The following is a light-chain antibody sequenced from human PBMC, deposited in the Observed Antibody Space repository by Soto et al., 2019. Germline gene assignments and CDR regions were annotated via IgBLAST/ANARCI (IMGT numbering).Light chain of an antibody. CDR2: AAS. Sequence: DIQMTQSPSTLSASVGDRVTITCRASQTISSWLAWYQQKPGKAPELLIYAASTLQSGVPSRFSGSGSGTDFTLTISCLQSEDFATYYCQQYYSFPWTFGQGTKV. CDR3: QQYYSFPWT. V-gene: IGKV1-5*01. J-gene: IGKJ1*01. CDR1: QTISSW.